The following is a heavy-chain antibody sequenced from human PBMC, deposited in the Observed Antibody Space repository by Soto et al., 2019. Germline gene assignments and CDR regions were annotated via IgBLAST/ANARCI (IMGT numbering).Heavy chain of an antibody. CDR2: IWYDGSNK. CDR3: ARDGYYYDSSGYPSKRAFDY. J-gene: IGHJ4*02. Sequence: QVQLVESGGGVVQPGRSLRLSCAASGFTFSSYGMHWVRQAPGKGLEWVAVIWYDGSNKYYADSVKGRFTISRDNSKNTLYLQMNSLRAEDTAVYYCARDGYYYDSSGYPSKRAFDYWGQGTLVTVSS. CDR1: GFTFSSYG. V-gene: IGHV3-33*01. D-gene: IGHD3-22*01.